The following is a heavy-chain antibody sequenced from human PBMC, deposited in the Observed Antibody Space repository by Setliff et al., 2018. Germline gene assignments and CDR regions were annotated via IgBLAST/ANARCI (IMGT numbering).Heavy chain of an antibody. CDR1: GITFTSYA. J-gene: IGHJ4*02. Sequence: GGSLRLSCVASGITFTSYAMSWVRQAPGKGLEWVSTVSGSGDNAYYTDSVKGRFTTSGDNSKNTLSLQMSSLRAEDTAIYFCAGQGPIFGTGLIPGFDQWGQGTMVTVSS. CDR3: AGQGPIFGTGLIPGFDQ. V-gene: IGHV3-23*01. CDR2: VSGSGDNA. D-gene: IGHD3-3*01.